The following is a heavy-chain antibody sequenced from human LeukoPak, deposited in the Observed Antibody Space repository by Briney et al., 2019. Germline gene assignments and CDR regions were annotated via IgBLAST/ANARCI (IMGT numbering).Heavy chain of an antibody. J-gene: IGHJ4*02. Sequence: SSETLSLTCTVSGGSMSTYYWTWIRQPPGKGLAWIGFIYYTGSTNYNPSLKSRVTISVDTSKNQFSLKLSSVTAADTAVYYCAGMRITTPTVRTLDYWGQGTLVTVSS. V-gene: IGHV4-59*01. CDR2: IYYTGST. D-gene: IGHD1-14*01. CDR3: AGMRITTPTVRTLDY. CDR1: GGSMSTYY.